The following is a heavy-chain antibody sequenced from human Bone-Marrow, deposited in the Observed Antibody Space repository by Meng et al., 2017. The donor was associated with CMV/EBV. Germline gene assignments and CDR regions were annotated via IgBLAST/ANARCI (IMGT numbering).Heavy chain of an antibody. CDR2: ISSSSSYI. CDR3: ARLYNWNYRYYYGMDV. D-gene: IGHD1-7*01. Sequence: GGSLRLSCAASGFTFSSYGMHWVRQAPGKGLEWVSSISSSSSYIYYADSVKGRFTISRDNAKNSLYLQMNSLRAEDTAVYYCARLYNWNYRYYYGMDVWGQGTTVTVSS. J-gene: IGHJ6*02. CDR1: GFTFSSYG. V-gene: IGHV3-21*01.